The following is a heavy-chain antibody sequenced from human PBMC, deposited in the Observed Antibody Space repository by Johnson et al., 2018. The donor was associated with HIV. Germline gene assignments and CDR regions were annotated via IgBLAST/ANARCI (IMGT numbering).Heavy chain of an antibody. CDR3: AKGFFELDDAFDI. CDR2: INSDGSST. CDR1: GFTFSSYW. D-gene: IGHD3/OR15-3a*01. Sequence: VQLVESGGGLVQPGGSLRLSCAASGFTFSSYWMHWVRQAPGKGLVWVSRINSDGSSTSYADSVKGRFTISRDNAKNTLYLQMNSLRAEDTDVYYCAKGFFELDDAFDIWGQGTMVTVSS. J-gene: IGHJ3*02. V-gene: IGHV3-74*01.